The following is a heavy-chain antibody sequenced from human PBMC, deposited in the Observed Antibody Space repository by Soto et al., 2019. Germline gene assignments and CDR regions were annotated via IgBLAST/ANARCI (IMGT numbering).Heavy chain of an antibody. V-gene: IGHV1-18*01. D-gene: IGHD3-10*01. CDR2: ISTYNGNT. CDR1: GYTFTSYG. J-gene: IGHJ1*01. Sequence: GASVKVSCKASGYTFTSYGISWVRQAPGQGLEWMGWISTYNGNTKYAQKHQSRVTMTTDTSTSTAYMELRSLRSDDTAVFYCAGEMVGGVGSNNWGQGTLVTVSS. CDR3: AGEMVGGVGSNN.